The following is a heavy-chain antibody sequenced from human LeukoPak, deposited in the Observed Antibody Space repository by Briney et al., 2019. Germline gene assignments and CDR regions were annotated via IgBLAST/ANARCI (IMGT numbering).Heavy chain of an antibody. Sequence: SETLSLTCTVSGGSISSSSYYWGWIRQPPGKGLEWIGSIYYSGSTNYNPSLKSRVTISVDTSKNQFSLKLSSVTAADTAVYYCARANGVTLDYWGQGTLVTVSS. J-gene: IGHJ4*02. CDR3: ARANGVTLDY. CDR2: IYYSGST. CDR1: GGSISSSSYY. D-gene: IGHD2-21*02. V-gene: IGHV4-39*07.